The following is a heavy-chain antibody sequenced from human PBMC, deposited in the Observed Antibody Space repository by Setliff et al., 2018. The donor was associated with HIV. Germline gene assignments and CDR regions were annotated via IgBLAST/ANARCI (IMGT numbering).Heavy chain of an antibody. D-gene: IGHD2-15*01. V-gene: IGHV3-11*04. CDR2: ISSSGSTI. J-gene: IGHJ4*02. CDR1: GFTFSDYY. CDR3: ARDLNPYGGNVDY. Sequence: GGSLRLSCAASGFTFSDYYMTWIRQAPGKGLEWVSHISSSGSTIYYADSVKGRFTISRDNAKNSLSLQMNSLRAEDTAVYYCARDLNPYGGNVDYWGQGTLVTVS.